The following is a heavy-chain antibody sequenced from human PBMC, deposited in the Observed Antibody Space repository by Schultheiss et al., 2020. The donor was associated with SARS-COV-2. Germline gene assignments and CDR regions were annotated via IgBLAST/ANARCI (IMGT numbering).Heavy chain of an antibody. D-gene: IGHD3-10*01. CDR2: IWYDGSNK. CDR1: GFTFSSYG. Sequence: GGSLRLSCAASGFTFSSYGMHWVRQAPGKGLEWVAVIWYDGSNKYYADSVKGRFTISRDNSKNTLYLQMNSLRAEDTAVYYCAKALLVDHYYGMDVWGQGTTVTVSS. CDR3: AKALLVDHYYGMDV. V-gene: IGHV3-33*06. J-gene: IGHJ6*02.